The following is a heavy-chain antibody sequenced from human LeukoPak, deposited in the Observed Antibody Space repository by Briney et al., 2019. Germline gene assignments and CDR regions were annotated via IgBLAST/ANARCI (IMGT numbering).Heavy chain of an antibody. V-gene: IGHV3-33*01. J-gene: IGHJ4*02. D-gene: IGHD3-22*01. CDR2: IWYDGSNK. Sequence: GGSLRLSCAASGFTFSTSGMHWVRQAPGKGLEWVAVIWYDGSNKHYAESVKGRFSISRDNSKGTLYLQTNSLRAEDTAVYYCARARGVSTGYRPIDYWGQGTLVTVSS. CDR3: ARARGVSTGYRPIDY. CDR1: GFTFSTSG.